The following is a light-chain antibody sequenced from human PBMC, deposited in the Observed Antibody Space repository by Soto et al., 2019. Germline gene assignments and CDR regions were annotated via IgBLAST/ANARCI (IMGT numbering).Light chain of an antibody. V-gene: IGLV2-14*01. CDR3: NSYTTSSTLV. CDR2: EVT. J-gene: IGLJ2*01. CDR1: SSDVGAYNY. Sequence: QSALTQPASVSGSPGQSITISCTGTSSDVGAYNYVSWYQQHPGKAPKLMIYEVTNRPSGVSYRFSASKSGNTASLTISGLQAEDEADYYCNSYTTSSTLVFGGGTKLTVL.